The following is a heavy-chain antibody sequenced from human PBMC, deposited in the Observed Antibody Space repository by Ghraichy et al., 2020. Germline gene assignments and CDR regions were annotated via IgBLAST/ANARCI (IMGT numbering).Heavy chain of an antibody. CDR3: AREAPTYYYGSGSYSYYFDY. CDR2: IYYSGST. D-gene: IGHD3-10*01. J-gene: IGHJ4*02. V-gene: IGHV4-61*01. Sequence: EPLSLTCTVSGGSVSSGSYYWSWIRQPPGKGLEWIGYIYYSGSTNYNPSLKSRVTISVDTSKNQFSLKLSSVTAADTAVYYCAREAPTYYYGSGSYSYYFDYWGQGTLVTVSS. CDR1: GGSVSSGSYY.